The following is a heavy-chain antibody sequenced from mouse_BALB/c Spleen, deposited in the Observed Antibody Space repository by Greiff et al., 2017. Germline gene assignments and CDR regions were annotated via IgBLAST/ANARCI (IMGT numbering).Heavy chain of an antibody. D-gene: IGHD2-14*01. Sequence: DVQLVESGGGLVKPGGSLKLSCAASGFTFSSYAMSWVRQTPEKRLEWVATISSGGSYTYYPDSVKGRFTISRDNAKNTLYLQMSSLRSEDTAMYYCARHYYRSYAMDYWGQGTSVTVSS. CDR2: ISSGGSYT. V-gene: IGHV5-9-3*01. CDR1: GFTFSSYA. J-gene: IGHJ4*01. CDR3: ARHYYRSYAMDY.